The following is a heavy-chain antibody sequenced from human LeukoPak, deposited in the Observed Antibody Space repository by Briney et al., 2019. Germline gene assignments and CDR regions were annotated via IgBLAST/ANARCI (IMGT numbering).Heavy chain of an antibody. D-gene: IGHD6-19*01. CDR2: INHSGST. CDR1: GGSFSGYY. V-gene: IGHV4-34*01. CDR3: ARERQWLVYYFDY. J-gene: IGHJ4*02. Sequence: PSETLSLTCAVYGGSFSGYYWSWIRQPPGKGLEWIGEINHSGSTNYNPSLKSRVTISVDTSKNQFSLKLSSVTAADTAVYYCARERQWLVYYFDYWAREPWSPSPQ.